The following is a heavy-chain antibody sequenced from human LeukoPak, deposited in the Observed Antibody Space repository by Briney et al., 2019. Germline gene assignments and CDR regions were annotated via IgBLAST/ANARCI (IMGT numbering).Heavy chain of an antibody. D-gene: IGHD2-21*01. V-gene: IGHV4-39*01. CDR2: IYYSGST. CDR1: GGSISSSSYY. Sequence: SETLSLTCTVSGGSISSSSYYWGWIRQPPGKGLEWIGSIYYSGSTYYNPSLKSRVTISVDTSKNQFSLKLSSVTAADTAVYYCARHYSDVVVIAIDYFDYWGQGTLVTVSS. J-gene: IGHJ4*02. CDR3: ARHYSDVVVIAIDYFDY.